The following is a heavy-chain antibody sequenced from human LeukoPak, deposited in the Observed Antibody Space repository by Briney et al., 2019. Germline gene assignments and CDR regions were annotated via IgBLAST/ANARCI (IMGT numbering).Heavy chain of an antibody. V-gene: IGHV3-23*01. Sequence: GGSLRLSCAASGFTFGNYAMSWVRQAPGKGLEWVSAISGRGGSTYYADSVKGRFTISRDNAKNSLYLQMNSLRAEDTAVYYCARVPALANNWYFDLWGRGTPVTVSS. CDR1: GFTFGNYA. CDR2: ISGRGGST. CDR3: ARVPALANNWYFDL. J-gene: IGHJ2*01. D-gene: IGHD1-26*01.